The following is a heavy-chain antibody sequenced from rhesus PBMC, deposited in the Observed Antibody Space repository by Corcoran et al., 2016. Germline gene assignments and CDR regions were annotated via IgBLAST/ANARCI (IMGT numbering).Heavy chain of an antibody. D-gene: IGHD3-3*01. V-gene: IGHV4-160*01. CDR2: IYGRRGST. Sequence: QVQLQESGPGPVKPSETLSLTCAVSVCSLSRNYWRWIRQPPGKGLEWIGRIYGRRGSTDYNPSLKSRVTISTDTAKNQFSLKLSSVTAADTAVYYCARNIWTGYHDYWGQGVLVTVSS. J-gene: IGHJ4*01. CDR3: ARNIWTGYHDY. CDR1: VCSLSRNY.